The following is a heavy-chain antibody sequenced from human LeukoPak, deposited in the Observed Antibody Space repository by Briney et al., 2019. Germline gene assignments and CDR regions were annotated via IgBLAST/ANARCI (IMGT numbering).Heavy chain of an antibody. Sequence: SETLSLTCAVYGGSFSDYYWSWIRQPPGKGLEWIGEINHSGSTNYNPSLKSRVSISVDTSKNQFSLKLSPVTAADTAVYYCARETIVVVTNWFDPWGQGTLVTGSS. V-gene: IGHV4-34*01. CDR3: ARETIVVVTNWFDP. CDR1: GGSFSDYY. CDR2: INHSGST. J-gene: IGHJ5*02. D-gene: IGHD2-21*02.